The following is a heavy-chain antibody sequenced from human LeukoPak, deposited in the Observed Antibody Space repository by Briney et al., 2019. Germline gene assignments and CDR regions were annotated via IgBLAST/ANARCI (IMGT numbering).Heavy chain of an antibody. D-gene: IGHD3-22*01. V-gene: IGHV5-51*01. J-gene: IGHJ4*02. CDR1: GSRFTSYW. Sequence: GESLKISCKGSGSRFTSYWIGWVRQMPGKGLEWMGIIYPGDSDTRYSPSFQGQVTISADKSISTAYLQWSSLKASDTAMYYCARPFYYDSSGYPPGEDYWGQGTLVTVSS. CDR2: IYPGDSDT. CDR3: ARPFYYDSSGYPPGEDY.